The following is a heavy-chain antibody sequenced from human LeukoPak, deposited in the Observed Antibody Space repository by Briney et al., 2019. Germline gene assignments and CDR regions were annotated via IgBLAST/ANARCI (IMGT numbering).Heavy chain of an antibody. D-gene: IGHD7-27*01. CDR3: ARRPDSLGAFDI. CDR1: GFSLSDHW. CDR2: IKGDGSEK. J-gene: IGHJ3*02. V-gene: IGHV3-7*01. Sequence: GGSLRLSCAASGFSLSDHWMSWVRQAPGKGLEWVANIKGDGSEKYYVDSVKGRFTISRDNSKNTLYLQMNSLRAEDTAVYYCARRPDSLGAFDIWGQGTMVTVSS.